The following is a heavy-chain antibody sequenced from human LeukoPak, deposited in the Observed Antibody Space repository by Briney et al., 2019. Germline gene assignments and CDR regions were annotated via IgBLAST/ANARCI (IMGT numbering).Heavy chain of an antibody. CDR1: GGSIISYY. CDR3: ARRAAAKTYYYYYMDV. Sequence: PSDTLSLTCTVSGGSIISYYWSWIRQPPGKGLEWIGYIYTSGSTNYNPSLKSRVTISVDTSKNQFSLKLSSVTAADTAVYYCARRAAAKTYYYYYMDVWGKGTTVTVSS. V-gene: IGHV4-4*09. J-gene: IGHJ6*03. CDR2: IYTSGST. D-gene: IGHD6-13*01.